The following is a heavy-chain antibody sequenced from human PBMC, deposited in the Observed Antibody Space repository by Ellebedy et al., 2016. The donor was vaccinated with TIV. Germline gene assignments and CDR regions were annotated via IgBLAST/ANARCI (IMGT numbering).Heavy chain of an antibody. D-gene: IGHD2-2*01. CDR1: GGSFSGYY. Sequence: SETLSLTXAVYGGSFSGYYWSWIRQPPGKGLEWIGEINHSGSTYYNPSLKSRVTISVDTSKNQFSLKLSSVTAADTAVYYCARLLPAAIFWGQGTLVTVSS. CDR2: INHSGST. CDR3: ARLLPAAIF. V-gene: IGHV4-34*01. J-gene: IGHJ4*02.